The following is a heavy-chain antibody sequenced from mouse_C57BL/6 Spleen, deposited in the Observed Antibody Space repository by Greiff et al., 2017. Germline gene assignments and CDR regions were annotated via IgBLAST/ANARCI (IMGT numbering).Heavy chain of an antibody. CDR1: GYAFSSSW. CDR2: IYPGDGDT. V-gene: IGHV1-82*01. CDR3: AYGYDEVFAY. J-gene: IGHJ3*01. Sequence: VQLQQSGPELVKPGASVKISCKASGYAFSSSWMNWVKQRPGKGLEWIGRIYPGDGDTNYNGKFKGKATLTADKSSSTAYMQLSSLTSEDSAVYFCAYGYDEVFAYWGQGTLVTVSA. D-gene: IGHD2-2*01.